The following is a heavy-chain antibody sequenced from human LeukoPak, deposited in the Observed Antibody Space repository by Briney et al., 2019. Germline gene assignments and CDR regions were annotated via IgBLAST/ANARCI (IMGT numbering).Heavy chain of an antibody. CDR3: ARVLSPHDFWSGRYYFDY. CDR2: INHSGST. V-gene: IGHV4-34*01. Sequence: SETLSLTCAVYGGSFSGYYWSWIRQPPGKGLEWIGEINHSGSTNYNPSLKSRVTISVDTSKNQCSLKLRSVTAADTAVYYRARVLSPHDFWSGRYYFDYWGQGTLVTVSS. J-gene: IGHJ4*02. D-gene: IGHD3-3*01. CDR1: GGSFSGYY.